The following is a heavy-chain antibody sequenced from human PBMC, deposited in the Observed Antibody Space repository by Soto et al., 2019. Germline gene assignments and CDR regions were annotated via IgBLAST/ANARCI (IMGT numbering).Heavy chain of an antibody. J-gene: IGHJ6*02. CDR3: ARAPSGTYLPSYYYYGMDV. CDR1: GGSISSYY. V-gene: IGHV4-59*01. CDR2: IYYSGST. D-gene: IGHD3-10*01. Sequence: LSLTCTVSGGSISSYYWSWTRQPPGKGLEWIGYIYYSGSTHYNPSLKSRVTISVDTSTNQSSLKLSSLTAADTAVYYCARAPSGTYLPSYYYYGMDVWGQGATVTVSS.